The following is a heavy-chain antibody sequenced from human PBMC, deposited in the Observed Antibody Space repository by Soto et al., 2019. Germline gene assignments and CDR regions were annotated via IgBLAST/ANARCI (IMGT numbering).Heavy chain of an antibody. Sequence: QVQLVESGGGVVQPGRSLRLSCAASGFTFSSYGMHWVRQAPGKGLEWVAVISYDGSNKYYADSVKGRFTISRDNSNNTIYLQMHSLRAEDTAVYYCATRIVVVPAAPVTDYWGQGNLVTVSS. D-gene: IGHD2-2*01. J-gene: IGHJ4*02. V-gene: IGHV3-30*03. CDR3: ATRIVVVPAAPVTDY. CDR2: ISYDGSNK. CDR1: GFTFSSYG.